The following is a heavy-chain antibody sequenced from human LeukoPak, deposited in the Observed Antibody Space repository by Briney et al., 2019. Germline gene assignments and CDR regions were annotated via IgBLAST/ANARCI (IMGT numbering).Heavy chain of an antibody. CDR1: GFTFSSYG. CDR2: IRYNGSNK. Sequence: GGSLRLSCAASGFTFSSYGMHWVRQAPGKGLEWVAFIRYNGSNKYYGDSVKGRFTISRDNSKNTLYLQMNSLRAEDTAVYYCAKDCSSTNCYLYWGQGTLVTVSS. CDR3: AKDCSSTNCYLY. J-gene: IGHJ4*02. V-gene: IGHV3-30*02. D-gene: IGHD2-2*01.